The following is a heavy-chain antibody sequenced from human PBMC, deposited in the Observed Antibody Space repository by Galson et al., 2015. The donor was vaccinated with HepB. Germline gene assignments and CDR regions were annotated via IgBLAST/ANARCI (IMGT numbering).Heavy chain of an antibody. CDR2: ISAYNGNT. V-gene: IGHV1-18*01. J-gene: IGHJ4*02. CDR1: GYTFTSYG. D-gene: IGHD6-13*01. CDR3: ARDARFFSSWYPIFDY. Sequence: SVKVSCKASGYTFTSYGISWVRQAPGQGLEWMGWISAYNGNTNYAQKLQGRVTMTTDTSTSTAYMELRSLRSDDTAVYYCARDARFFSSWYPIFDYWGQGTLVTVSS.